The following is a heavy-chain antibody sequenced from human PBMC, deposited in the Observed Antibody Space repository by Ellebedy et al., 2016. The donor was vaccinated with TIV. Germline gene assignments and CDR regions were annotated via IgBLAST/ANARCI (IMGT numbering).Heavy chain of an antibody. CDR3: AGGRPGYGSGSYYSRYYFDY. D-gene: IGHD3-10*01. CDR2: INHSGST. CDR1: GGSISSYY. Sequence: SETLSLTCIVSGGSISSYYWSWIRQPPGKGLEWIGEINHSGSTNYNPSLKSRVTISVDTYKNQFSLKMSSVTAADTAVYYCAGGRPGYGSGSYYSRYYFDYWGQGTLVTVSS. J-gene: IGHJ4*02. V-gene: IGHV4-34*01.